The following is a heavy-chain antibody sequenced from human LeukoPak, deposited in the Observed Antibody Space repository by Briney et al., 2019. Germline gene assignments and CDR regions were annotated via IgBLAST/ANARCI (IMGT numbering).Heavy chain of an antibody. Sequence: ASVKVSCKASGYTFTSYDINWVRQATGQGLEWMGWMNPNSGNTGYAQKFQGRVTITRNTSISTAYMELSSLRSEDTAVYYCASTGEPYYYYYGMDVWGQGTTVTVSS. CDR1: GYTFTSYD. J-gene: IGHJ6*02. CDR3: ASTGEPYYYYYGMDV. CDR2: MNPNSGNT. V-gene: IGHV1-8*03. D-gene: IGHD7-27*01.